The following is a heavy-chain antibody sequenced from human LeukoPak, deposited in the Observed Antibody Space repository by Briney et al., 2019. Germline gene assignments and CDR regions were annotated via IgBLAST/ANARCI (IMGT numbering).Heavy chain of an antibody. J-gene: IGHJ4*02. CDR2: IRYDGSNK. CDR1: GFTFSSYG. Sequence: PGGSLRLSCAASGFTFSSYGMHWVRQAPGKGLEWVAFIRYDGSNKYYADSVKGRFTISRDNSKSTLYLQMNSLRAEDTAVYYCAKDGVYGDYVGYFDYWGQGTLVTVSS. D-gene: IGHD4-17*01. CDR3: AKDGVYGDYVGYFDY. V-gene: IGHV3-30*02.